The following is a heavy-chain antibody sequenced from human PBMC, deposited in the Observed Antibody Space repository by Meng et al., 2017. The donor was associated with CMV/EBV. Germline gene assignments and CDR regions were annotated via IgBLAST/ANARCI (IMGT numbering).Heavy chain of an antibody. Sequence: GGSLRLSCAASGFTFSSYAMSWVRQAPGKGLEWVSAISGSDGSTYYADSVKGRFTISRDNSKNTLYLQMNSLRAEDTAVYYCAKDIVLMVYAIGLDYWGQGTLVTVSS. D-gene: IGHD2-8*01. J-gene: IGHJ4*02. CDR1: GFTFSSYA. CDR2: ISGSDGST. V-gene: IGHV3-23*01. CDR3: AKDIVLMVYAIGLDY.